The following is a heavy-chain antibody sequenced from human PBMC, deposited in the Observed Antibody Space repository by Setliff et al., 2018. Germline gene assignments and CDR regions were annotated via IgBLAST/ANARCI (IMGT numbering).Heavy chain of an antibody. CDR2: IGHDDIT. Sequence: PGGSLRLSCAASGFTFSSYAMSWVRQAPGKGLEWVSAIGHDDITYYADSVKGRFTVSRDISKNTVYLQMSTLRAEDTAMYYCAKDPHPAYCGGDCSFTWGQGTLVTVSS. CDR1: GFTFSSYA. J-gene: IGHJ4*02. CDR3: AKDPHPAYCGGDCSFT. D-gene: IGHD2-21*02. V-gene: IGHV3-23*01.